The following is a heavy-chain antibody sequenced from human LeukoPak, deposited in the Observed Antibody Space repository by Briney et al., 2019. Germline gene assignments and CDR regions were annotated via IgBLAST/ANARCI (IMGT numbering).Heavy chain of an antibody. CDR3: ARFGSLNYYGSGSYSQA. V-gene: IGHV3-30*03. D-gene: IGHD3-10*01. CDR2: ISYDGSNK. Sequence: AGGSLRLSCAASGFTFSSYGMHWVRQAPGKGLEWVAVISYDGSNKYYADSVKGRFTISRDNSKNTLYLQMNSLRAEDTAVYYCARFGSLNYYGSGSYSQAWGQGTLVTVSS. CDR1: GFTFSSYG. J-gene: IGHJ4*02.